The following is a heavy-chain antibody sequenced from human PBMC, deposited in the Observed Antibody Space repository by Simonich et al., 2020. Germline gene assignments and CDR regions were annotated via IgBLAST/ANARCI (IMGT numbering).Heavy chain of an antibody. Sequence: QVQLVQSGAEVKKPGASVKVSCKASGYTFTSYGISWVRQAPGQGLEWMGWIRAYNVNTNYAQKRQGRVTMTTDTSTSTAYMELRSLRSDDTAVYYCARASRGTWWYYYFDYWGQGTLVTVSS. D-gene: IGHD2-15*01. CDR2: IRAYNVNT. CDR1: GYTFTSYG. V-gene: IGHV1-18*01. CDR3: ARASRGTWWYYYFDY. J-gene: IGHJ4*02.